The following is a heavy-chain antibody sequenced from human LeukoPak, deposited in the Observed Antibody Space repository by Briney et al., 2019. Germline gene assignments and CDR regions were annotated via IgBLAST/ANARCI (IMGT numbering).Heavy chain of an antibody. J-gene: IGHJ3*02. CDR2: IYYSGST. CDR1: GGSISSYY. CDR3: ARAPQVTVYSSSWYDTLDAFDI. V-gene: IGHV4-59*01. D-gene: IGHD6-13*01. Sequence: SVTLSLTCTVSGGSISSYYWSWIRQPPGKGLEWIGYIYYSGSTNYNPSLKSRVTISVDTSKNQFSLKLSSVTAADTAVYYCARAPQVTVYSSSWYDTLDAFDIWGQGTMVTVSS.